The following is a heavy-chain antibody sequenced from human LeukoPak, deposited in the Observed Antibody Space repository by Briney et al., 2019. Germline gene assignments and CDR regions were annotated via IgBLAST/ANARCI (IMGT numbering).Heavy chain of an antibody. Sequence: ASVTVSCKASGFDFISYDVSWVRQAPGQGLEWMGWINPNSGGTNYAQKFQGRVTMTRDTSISTAYMELSRLRSDDTAVYYCARDHCSGGSCYSFFDYWGQGTLVTVSS. CDR3: ARDHCSGGSCYSFFDY. V-gene: IGHV1-2*02. CDR2: INPNSGGT. J-gene: IGHJ4*02. CDR1: GFDFISYD. D-gene: IGHD2-15*01.